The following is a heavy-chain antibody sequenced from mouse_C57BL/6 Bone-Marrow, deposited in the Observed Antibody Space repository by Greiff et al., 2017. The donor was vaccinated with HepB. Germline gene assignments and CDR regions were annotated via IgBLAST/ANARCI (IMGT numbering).Heavy chain of an antibody. D-gene: IGHD1-1*01. CDR3: ARWLITSAFDV. CDR2: IHPNSGST. Sequence: VQLQQPGAELVKPGASVKLSCKASGYTFTSYWMHWVKQRPGQGLEWIGMIHPNSGSTNYNEKFKSKATLTVDKSSSTAYMQLSSLTSEDSAVYCCARWLITSAFDVWGTGTTVTVSS. V-gene: IGHV1-64*01. CDR1: GYTFTSYW. J-gene: IGHJ1*03.